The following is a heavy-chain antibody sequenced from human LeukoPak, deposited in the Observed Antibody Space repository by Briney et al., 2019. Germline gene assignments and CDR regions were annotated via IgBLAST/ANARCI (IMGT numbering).Heavy chain of an antibody. CDR1: GFTFSSYG. CDR3: ARDWGGYYDSSQYAFDI. CDR2: IWYDGSNK. J-gene: IGHJ3*02. D-gene: IGHD3-22*01. V-gene: IGHV3-33*01. Sequence: GGSLRLSCAVSGFTFSSYGMHWVRQAPGKGLEWVAVIWYDGSNKYYADSVKGRFTISRDNSKNALYLQMNSLRAEDTAVYYCARDWGGYYDSSQYAFDIWGQGTMVTVSS.